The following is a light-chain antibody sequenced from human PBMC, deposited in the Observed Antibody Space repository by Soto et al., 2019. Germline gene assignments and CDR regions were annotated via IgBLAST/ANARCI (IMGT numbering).Light chain of an antibody. Sequence: QSVLTQPPSLFAAPGQNVTISCSGSNTNIGNHFVSWYQQLPGTAPRLLIYDNDNRPSGIPDRFSGSKSGTSASLGITGLQTDDEADYYCATWDSRLSSTVFGSGTKVTVL. CDR1: NTNIGNHF. J-gene: IGLJ1*01. V-gene: IGLV1-51*01. CDR3: ATWDSRLSSTV. CDR2: DND.